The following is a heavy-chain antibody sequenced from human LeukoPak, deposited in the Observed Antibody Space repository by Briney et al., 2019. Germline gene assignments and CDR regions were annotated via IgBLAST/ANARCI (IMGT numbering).Heavy chain of an antibody. V-gene: IGHV1-69*13. CDR3: ARDEWFGEFDYYYYGMDV. Sequence: ASVKVSCKASGGTFSSYAISWVRQAPGQGLEWMGGVIPIFGTANYAQKFQGRVTITADESTSTAYMELSSLRSEDTAVYYCARDEWFGEFDYYYYGMDVWGQGTTVTVSS. CDR2: VIPIFGTA. D-gene: IGHD3-10*01. J-gene: IGHJ6*02. CDR1: GGTFSSYA.